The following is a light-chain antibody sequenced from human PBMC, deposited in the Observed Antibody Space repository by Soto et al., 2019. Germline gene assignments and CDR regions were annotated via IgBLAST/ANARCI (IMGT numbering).Light chain of an antibody. J-gene: IGKJ2*01. CDR3: LQDYFHPYT. Sequence: AIQMTQSPSSLSAFVGDRVIISCRASQAIAKDLAWYQQKPGKAPKLLINGASSLQSGVPSRFSGSGSGTDFTLTIISLQSDDFATYYCLQDYFHPYTFGQGTKLEIK. V-gene: IGKV1-6*01. CDR2: GAS. CDR1: QAIAKD.